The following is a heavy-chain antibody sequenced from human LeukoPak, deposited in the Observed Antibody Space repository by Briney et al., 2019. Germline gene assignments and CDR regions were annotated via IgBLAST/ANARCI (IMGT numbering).Heavy chain of an antibody. CDR2: ISTGGDYT. CDR1: GFIFYDYS. Sequence: PGGSLRLSCAASGFIFYDYSMNWVRQAPGKGLQWVASISTGGDYTYYADSVKGRFTISRDNAKNSLYLQMNSLRAEDTAVYYCATGYSYGPDAFDIWGQGTMVTVSS. CDR3: ATGYSYGPDAFDI. J-gene: IGHJ3*02. V-gene: IGHV3-21*01. D-gene: IGHD5-18*01.